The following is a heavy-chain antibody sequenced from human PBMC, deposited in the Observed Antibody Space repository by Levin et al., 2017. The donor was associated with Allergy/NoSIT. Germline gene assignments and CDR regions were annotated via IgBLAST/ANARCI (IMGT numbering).Heavy chain of an antibody. V-gene: IGHV2-5*02. CDR3: AHRRTQLPPGGAYCSGGSCYSDWYFDL. CDR1: GFSLSTSGVG. CDR2: IYWDDDK. Sequence: SGPTLVKPPQTLTLTCTFSGFSLSTSGVGVGWIRQPPGKALEWLALIYWDDDKRYSPSLKSRLTITKDTSKNQVVLTMTNMDPVDTATYYCAHRRTQLPPGGAYCSGGSCYSDWYFDLWGRGTLVTVSS. D-gene: IGHD2-15*01. J-gene: IGHJ2*01.